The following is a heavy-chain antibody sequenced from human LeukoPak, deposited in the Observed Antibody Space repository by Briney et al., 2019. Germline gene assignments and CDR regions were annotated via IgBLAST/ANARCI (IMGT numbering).Heavy chain of an antibody. CDR1: GFRFDSFY. Sequence: GRSLRLSCAAAGFRFDSFYIGWISQVPGKGMDYIALISASGAVPSYAESVKGRFTISRDNTKNSVSLQMNNLSADDTAVYYCARSLIVASEDYWGQGTLVTVSS. J-gene: IGHJ4*02. V-gene: IGHV3-11*04. CDR2: ISASGAVP. CDR3: ARSLIVASEDY. D-gene: IGHD3-22*01.